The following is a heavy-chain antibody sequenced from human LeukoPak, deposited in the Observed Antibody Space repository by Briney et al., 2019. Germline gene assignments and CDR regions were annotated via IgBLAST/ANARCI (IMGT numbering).Heavy chain of an antibody. D-gene: IGHD5-18*01. Sequence: PGGSLRLSCAASGFTFSSYSMNWVRQAPGKGLEWVSSISSSSSYIYYADSVKGRFTISRDNAKNSLYLQMNSLRAEDTAVYYCATIQVSLYYMDVWGKGTTVTVSS. J-gene: IGHJ6*03. CDR3: ATIQVSLYYMDV. V-gene: IGHV3-21*01. CDR1: GFTFSSYS. CDR2: ISSSSSYI.